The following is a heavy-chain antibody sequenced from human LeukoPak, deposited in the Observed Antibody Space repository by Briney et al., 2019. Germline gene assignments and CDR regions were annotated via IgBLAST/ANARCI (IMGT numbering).Heavy chain of an antibody. CDR3: YIPYYDTSAYKGY. D-gene: IGHD3-22*01. Sequence: GGSLRLSCAASGFTFSSYAMPWVRQARGKGLDWVSAISGSGGSTYYADSVKGRFTISRDNSKNTLYLQMNSLRDEDTDVYYCYIPYYDTSAYKGYWGQGTLVTVSS. CDR1: GFTFSSYA. V-gene: IGHV3-23*01. CDR2: ISGSGGST. J-gene: IGHJ4*02.